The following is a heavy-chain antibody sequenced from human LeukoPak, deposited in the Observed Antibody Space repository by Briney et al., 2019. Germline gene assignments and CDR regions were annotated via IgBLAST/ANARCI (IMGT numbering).Heavy chain of an antibody. CDR1: GFTVSSSY. CDR2: IYSGGST. V-gene: IGHV3-53*01. D-gene: IGHD3-10*01. J-gene: IGHJ5*02. CDR3: ARDPYYTSGGRWFDP. Sequence: PGGSLRLSCAASGFTVSSSYMSWVRQAPGKGLEWVSVIYSGGSTYYADSVKGRFTISRDNSKNTLYLQMNSLRAEDTAVYYCARDPYYTSGGRWFDPWGQGTLVTVSS.